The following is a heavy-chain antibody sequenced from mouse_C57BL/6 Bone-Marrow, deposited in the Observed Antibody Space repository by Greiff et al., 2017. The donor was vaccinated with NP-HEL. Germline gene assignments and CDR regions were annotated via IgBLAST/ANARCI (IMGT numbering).Heavy chain of an antibody. CDR1: GYTFTDYY. D-gene: IGHD2-5*01. CDR3: ARPYYSNYGDY. J-gene: IGHJ2*01. Sequence: VQLMESGAELVRPGASVKLSCKASGYTFTDYYINWVKQRPGQGLEWIARIYPGSGNTYYNEKFKGKATLTAEKSSSTAYMQLSSLTSEDSAVYFCARPYYSNYGDYWGQGTTLTVSS. V-gene: IGHV1-76*01. CDR2: IYPGSGNT.